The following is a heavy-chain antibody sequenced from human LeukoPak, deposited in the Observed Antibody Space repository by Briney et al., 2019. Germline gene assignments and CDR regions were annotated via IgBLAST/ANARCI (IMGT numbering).Heavy chain of an antibody. D-gene: IGHD1-14*01. CDR3: SRGGLHHGFDY. CDR2: IDPKNGGT. Sequence: ASVKVSCKASGYTVSDYYIHWVRQAPGQGLEWMGWIDPKNGGTNYAQKFRGRVTMTRDTSFATVYMDLSRLISDDTAVYYCSRGGLHHGFDYWGQGTLVTVSS. CDR1: GYTVSDYY. J-gene: IGHJ4*02. V-gene: IGHV1-2*02.